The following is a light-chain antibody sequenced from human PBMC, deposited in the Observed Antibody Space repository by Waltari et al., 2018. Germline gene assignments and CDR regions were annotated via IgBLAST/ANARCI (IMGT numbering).Light chain of an antibody. J-gene: IGKJ2*01. CDR1: QSIATY. CDR3: QQNYSPPYT. CDR2: AAF. Sequence: DIQMTQSPSSLSASVGDRVTITCRASQSIATYLNWYQQRPGKAPKLLIYAAFTLQSGVPSRFSGSGSGTQFILTISSLQPEDFATYYCQQNYSPPYTFGQGTKLEIK. V-gene: IGKV1-39*01.